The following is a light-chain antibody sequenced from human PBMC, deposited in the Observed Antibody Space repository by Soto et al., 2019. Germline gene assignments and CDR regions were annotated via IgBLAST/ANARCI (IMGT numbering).Light chain of an antibody. CDR1: QSVSSSY. CDR2: GAS. CDR3: QQYGSWT. J-gene: IGKJ1*01. Sequence: DIVLTQSPGTLSLYPGERATLSCRASQSVSSSYLAWYQQKPGQAPRLLIYGASSRATGIPDRFSGSGSGTDFTLTISRLEPEDFAVYYCQQYGSWTFGQGTKVDIK. V-gene: IGKV3-20*01.